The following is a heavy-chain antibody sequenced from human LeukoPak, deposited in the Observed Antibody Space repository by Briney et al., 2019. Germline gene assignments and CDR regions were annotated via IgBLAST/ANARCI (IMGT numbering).Heavy chain of an antibody. CDR2: ISAYNGKT. D-gene: IGHD3-10*01. V-gene: IGHV1-18*04. CDR1: GFTFTSHG. Sequence: GASVKVSCKASGFTFTSHGFTWVRQAPGQGLEWMGWISAYNGKTNYAQKLQGRVTMSTDTSTSTVYMELRSLRSDDTALYYCARGGLSGSGSIDYWGQGTLVIVSS. CDR3: ARGGLSGSGSIDY. J-gene: IGHJ4*02.